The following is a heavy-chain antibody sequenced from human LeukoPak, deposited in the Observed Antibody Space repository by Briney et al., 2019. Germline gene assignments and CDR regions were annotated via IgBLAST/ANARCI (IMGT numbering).Heavy chain of an antibody. J-gene: IGHJ4*02. V-gene: IGHV1-69*04. CDR1: GGTFSSYA. D-gene: IGHD6-19*01. Sequence: SVKVSCKASGGTFSSYAISWVRQAPGQGLEWMGRIIPILGIANYAQKFQGRVTITADKSTSTAYMELSSLRSEDTAVYYCARGVWQWLVREDFDYWGQGTLVTVSS. CDR3: ARGVWQWLVREDFDY. CDR2: IIPILGIA.